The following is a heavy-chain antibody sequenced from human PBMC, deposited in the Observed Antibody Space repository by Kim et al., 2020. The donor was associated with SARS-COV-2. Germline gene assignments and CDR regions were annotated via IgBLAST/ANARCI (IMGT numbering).Heavy chain of an antibody. Sequence: FQGRVTITRDTSASTAYMELSSLRSEDTAVYYCARGARIAARPNYYGMDVWGQGTTVTVSS. CDR3: ARGARIAARPNYYGMDV. D-gene: IGHD6-6*01. J-gene: IGHJ6*02. V-gene: IGHV1-3*01.